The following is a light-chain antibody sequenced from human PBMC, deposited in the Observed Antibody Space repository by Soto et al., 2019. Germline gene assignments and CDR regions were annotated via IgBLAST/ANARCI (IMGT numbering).Light chain of an antibody. J-gene: IGKJ4*01. V-gene: IGKV3-15*01. Sequence: EIVMTQSPATLSVSPGERATLSCRASQSVSTNLAWYQRKPGQAPRLLMYGASTGATGIPARFSGSGSGTEFTLTISSLQSEDFAVYYCQQYNNWPPLTFGGGTKVEIK. CDR3: QQYNNWPPLT. CDR1: QSVSTN. CDR2: GAS.